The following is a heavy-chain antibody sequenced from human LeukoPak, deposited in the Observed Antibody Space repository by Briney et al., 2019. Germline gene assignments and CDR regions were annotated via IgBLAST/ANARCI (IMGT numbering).Heavy chain of an antibody. J-gene: IGHJ5*02. CDR2: INHSGST. Sequence: NASETLSLTCAVYGGSFSGYYWSWTRQPPGKGLEWIGEINHSGSTNYNPSLKSRVTISVDTSKNQFSLKLSSVTAADTAVYYCAGDSGGSGWFDPWGQGTLVTVSS. V-gene: IGHV4-34*01. CDR1: GGSFSGYY. CDR3: AGDSGGSGWFDP. D-gene: IGHD3-16*01.